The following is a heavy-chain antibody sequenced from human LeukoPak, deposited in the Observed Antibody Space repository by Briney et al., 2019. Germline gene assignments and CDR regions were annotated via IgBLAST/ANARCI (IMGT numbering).Heavy chain of an antibody. CDR1: GYSFSDYY. J-gene: IGHJ4*02. CDR3: ARVSWTTGGLGY. Sequence: ASVKVSCKASGYSFSDYYIQWVRQVPGQGPEWMGWVNPDSGGSICAQRFQGRVTLTRDTSINTAYLELTSLKSDDTALYFCARVSWTTGGLGYWGLGTLVTVSS. V-gene: IGHV1-2*02. D-gene: IGHD4-11*01. CDR2: VNPDSGGS.